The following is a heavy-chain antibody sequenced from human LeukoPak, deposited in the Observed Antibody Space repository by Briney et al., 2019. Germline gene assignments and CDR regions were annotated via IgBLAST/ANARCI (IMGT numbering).Heavy chain of an antibody. CDR2: ISYEGDST. CDR1: GFIFRIYG. CDR3: ARATPDYYGMDV. Sequence: GGSLRLSCAASGFIFRIYGMHWVRQAPGKGLEWVALISYEGDSTYYADSVKGRFTISRDNSKDMLYLQMNSLRAEDTAVYYCARATPDYYGMDVWGQGTTVTVSS. V-gene: IGHV3-30*03. J-gene: IGHJ6*02.